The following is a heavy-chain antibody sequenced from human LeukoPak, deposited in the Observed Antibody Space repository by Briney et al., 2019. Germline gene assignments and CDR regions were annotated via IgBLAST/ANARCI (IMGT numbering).Heavy chain of an antibody. D-gene: IGHD4-11*01. CDR2: IIPVFGSP. J-gene: IGHJ3*02. CDR1: GDTFTNYA. V-gene: IGHV1-69*05. Sequence: SVKVSCKATGDTFTNYAFSWVRQAPGQGLEWVGGIIPVFGSPTYAQKFHGRVTITMDESTSTTYMELSSLRSEDTALYYCARETYSNYAFDIWGQGTLVTVSS. CDR3: ARETYSNYAFDI.